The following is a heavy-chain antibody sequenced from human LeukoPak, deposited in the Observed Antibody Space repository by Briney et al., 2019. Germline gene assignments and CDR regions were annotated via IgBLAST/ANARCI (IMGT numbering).Heavy chain of an antibody. CDR1: GFTFSSYS. CDR2: ISSSSTTI. D-gene: IGHD6-13*01. V-gene: IGHV3-48*01. Sequence: PPGGSLRLSCAASGFTFSSYSMNWVRQAPGKGLEWVSYISSSSTTIYYADSVKGRFTISRDNAKNSLYLQMNGLRAEDTAVYYCARGIAAARIYYYYMDVWGKGTTVTVSS. J-gene: IGHJ6*03. CDR3: ARGIAAARIYYYYMDV.